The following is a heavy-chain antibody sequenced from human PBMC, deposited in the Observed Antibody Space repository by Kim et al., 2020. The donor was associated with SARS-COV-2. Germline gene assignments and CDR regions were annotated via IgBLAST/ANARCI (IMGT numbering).Heavy chain of an antibody. D-gene: IGHD2-15*01. Sequence: KSRVTISVDTSKNQFSLKLSSVTAADTAVYYCAREPLYCSGGSCHYYFDYWGQGTLVTVSS. V-gene: IGHV4-34*01. CDR3: AREPLYCSGGSCHYYFDY. J-gene: IGHJ4*02.